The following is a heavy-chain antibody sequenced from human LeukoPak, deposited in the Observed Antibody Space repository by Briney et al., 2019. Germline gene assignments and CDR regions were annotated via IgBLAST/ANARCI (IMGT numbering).Heavy chain of an antibody. CDR3: ARDLSLRIPGRGAFDI. D-gene: IGHD5-12*01. V-gene: IGHV3-11*04. CDR2: ISSSGSTI. J-gene: IGHJ3*02. Sequence: GGSLRLSCAASGFTFSDYYMSWIRQAPGKGLEWVSYISSSGSTIYYADAVKGRFTISRDNAKNSLYLQMNSLRAEDTAVYYCARDLSLRIPGRGAFDIWGQGTMVTVSS. CDR1: GFTFSDYY.